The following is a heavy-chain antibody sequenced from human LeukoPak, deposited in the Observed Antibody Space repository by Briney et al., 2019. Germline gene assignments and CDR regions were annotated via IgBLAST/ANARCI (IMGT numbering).Heavy chain of an antibody. CDR3: AKRIFGVVIIHDYGMDV. Sequence: GGSLRLSCAVSGFTFSGFWMSWSRQAPGKGLEWVASINSDGSEGYYADVVKGRFTISRDNAKNSLYLQINSLRAEDTAVYYCAKRIFGVVIIHDYGMDVWGQGTTVTVSS. D-gene: IGHD3-3*01. CDR2: INSDGSEG. CDR1: GFTFSGFW. J-gene: IGHJ6*02. V-gene: IGHV3-7*03.